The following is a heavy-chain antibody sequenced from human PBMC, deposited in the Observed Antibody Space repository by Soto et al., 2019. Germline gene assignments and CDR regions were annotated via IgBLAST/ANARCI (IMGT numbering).Heavy chain of an antibody. D-gene: IGHD3-22*01. CDR3: AKEISENYYDSSGYYC. CDR2: ISWNSGSI. V-gene: IGHV3-9*01. CDR1: GFSFDDYA. Sequence: SLSISCAASGFSFDDYAIPLVRQAPGKGLEWVSGISWNSGSIGYADSVKGRFTISRDNAKNSLYLQMKSMRAEDTALYYCAKEISENYYDSSGYYCWGQGTLVTVSS. J-gene: IGHJ4*02.